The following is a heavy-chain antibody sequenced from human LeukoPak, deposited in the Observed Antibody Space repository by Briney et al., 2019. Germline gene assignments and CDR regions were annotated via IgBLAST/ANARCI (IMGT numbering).Heavy chain of an antibody. D-gene: IGHD3-22*01. CDR1: GGSISSDSYH. CDR2: VYYTGDT. V-gene: IGHV4-39*07. Sequence: PSETLSLTCTASGGSISSDSYHWGWVRQPPGQGLEWIGSVYYTGDTYYNPSLKSRVTVSVDTSKNQFSLKLSSVTAADTAVYYCARRGYYDSSALDYWGQGTLVTVSS. J-gene: IGHJ4*02. CDR3: ARRGYYDSSALDY.